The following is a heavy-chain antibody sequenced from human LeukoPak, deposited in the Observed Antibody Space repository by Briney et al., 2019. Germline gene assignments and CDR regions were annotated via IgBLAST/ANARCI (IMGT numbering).Heavy chain of an antibody. J-gene: IGHJ4*02. CDR3: AKGRASSSWYDY. Sequence: GGSLRLSCAASGFTFSSYGMHWVRQAPGKGLEWVAVISYDGSNKYYADSVKGRFTISRDNSKNTLYLQMNSLRAEDTAVYYCAKGRASSSWYDYWGQGTLVTVSS. V-gene: IGHV3-30*18. D-gene: IGHD6-13*01. CDR1: GFTFSSYG. CDR2: ISYDGSNK.